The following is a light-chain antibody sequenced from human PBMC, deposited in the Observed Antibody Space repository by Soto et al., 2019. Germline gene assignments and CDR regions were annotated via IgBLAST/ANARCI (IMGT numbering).Light chain of an antibody. V-gene: IGKV1-39*01. Sequence: DIQMTQSPSSLSASVGDRVTLTCRASDSISNYVSWYQQRPGKAPQLLIYLASSLQSGVPSRFGGSGSGTEFTLTISSLQREDFATYYCQQSHSDPWTFGQGTRVEVK. J-gene: IGKJ1*01. CDR2: LAS. CDR1: DSISNY. CDR3: QQSHSDPWT.